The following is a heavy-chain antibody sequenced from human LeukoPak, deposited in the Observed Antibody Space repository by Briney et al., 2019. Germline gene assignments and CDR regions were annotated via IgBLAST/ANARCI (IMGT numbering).Heavy chain of an antibody. CDR1: GFSFNTYA. CDR2: ISYDGSNK. V-gene: IGHV3-30-3*01. Sequence: PGGSLRLSCAASGFSFNTYAMHWVRQAPGKGLEWVAVISYDGSNKYYTDSVKGRFTISRDNSKNTLYLQMNSLRAEDTALYYCARETGGTVGSTDFDYWGQGTLVTVSS. D-gene: IGHD4-17*01. J-gene: IGHJ4*02. CDR3: ARETGGTVGSTDFDY.